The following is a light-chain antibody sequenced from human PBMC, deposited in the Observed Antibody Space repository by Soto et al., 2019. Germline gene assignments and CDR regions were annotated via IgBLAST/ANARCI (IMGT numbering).Light chain of an antibody. Sequence: IQLTQSPSSLSASVGDRVTITCRASQGISSYLACYQQKPGKAPKLLIYAASTLQSGVPSRFSGSGSGTDFTLTISSLQPEDFATYYCQQYTSYPWTFGQGTKVDIK. V-gene: IGKV1-9*01. J-gene: IGKJ1*01. CDR2: AAS. CDR1: QGISSY. CDR3: QQYTSYPWT.